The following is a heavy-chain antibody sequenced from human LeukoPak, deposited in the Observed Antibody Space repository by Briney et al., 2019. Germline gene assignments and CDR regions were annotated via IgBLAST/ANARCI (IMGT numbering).Heavy chain of an antibody. CDR1: GYTITGYY. V-gene: IGHV1-2*02. CDR3: ARGGFYYNTDGYPYYFDH. D-gene: IGHD3-10*01. Sequence: ASVKVSCKASGYTITGYYIHWVRQAPGQGLECMGWISPKNGDTNYAQKFQGRVTMTRDTSISTAYMELSGLRSDDTAVYYCARGGFYYNTDGYPYYFDHWGQGTLVTVSS. CDR2: ISPKNGDT. J-gene: IGHJ4*02.